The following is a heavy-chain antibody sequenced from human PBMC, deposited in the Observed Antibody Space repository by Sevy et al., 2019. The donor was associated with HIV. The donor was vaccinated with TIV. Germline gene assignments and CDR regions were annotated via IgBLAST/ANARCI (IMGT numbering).Heavy chain of an antibody. CDR2: INANSGGT. CDR3: AREGVAYYDSSGYSYYFDY. V-gene: IGHV1-2*02. CDR1: GYTFTGYY. J-gene: IGHJ4*02. Sequence: ASVKVSCKASGYTFTGYYMHWVRQAPGQGLEWMGWINANSGGTNYAQKFQGRVTMTRDTSISTAYMELSRLRSDDTAVYYCAREGVAYYDSSGYSYYFDYWGQGTLVTVSS. D-gene: IGHD3-22*01.